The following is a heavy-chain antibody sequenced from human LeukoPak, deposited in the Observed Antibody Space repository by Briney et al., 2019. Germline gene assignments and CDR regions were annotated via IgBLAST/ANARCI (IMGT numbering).Heavy chain of an antibody. CDR1: GFTFSSYG. Sequence: GGSLRLSCAASGFTFSSYGMHRVRQAPDKGLEWVAVIWYDGSNKYYADSVKGRFTISRDNSKNTLYLQMNSLRAEDTAVYYCARDGAVAGLIDYWGQGTLVTVSS. V-gene: IGHV3-33*01. CDR2: IWYDGSNK. J-gene: IGHJ4*02. CDR3: ARDGAVAGLIDY. D-gene: IGHD6-19*01.